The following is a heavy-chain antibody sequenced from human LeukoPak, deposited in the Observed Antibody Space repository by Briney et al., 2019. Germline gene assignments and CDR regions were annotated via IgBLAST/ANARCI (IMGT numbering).Heavy chain of an antibody. D-gene: IGHD1-7*01. Sequence: PGGSLRLSCAASRFTFSNYGMHWVRQAPGKGLEWVAVILYDGSNKHYTDSVKGRFTISRDNSKNTLYLQMNSLRAEDTAVYYCARDLTGTTGAWGQGTLVTVSS. J-gene: IGHJ5*02. V-gene: IGHV3-30*03. CDR2: ILYDGSNK. CDR1: RFTFSNYG. CDR3: ARDLTGTTGA.